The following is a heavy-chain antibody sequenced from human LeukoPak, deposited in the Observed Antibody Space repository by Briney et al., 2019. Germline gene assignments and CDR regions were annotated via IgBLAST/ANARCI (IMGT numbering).Heavy chain of an antibody. CDR2: IYHSGST. D-gene: IGHD6-19*01. CDR3: ARRRVIAVAGSYFDY. V-gene: IGHV4-38-2*01. J-gene: IGHJ4*02. CDR1: GYSISSGYY. Sequence: PSETLSLTCAVSGYSISSGYYLGWIRQPPGKGLEWIGSIYHSGSTYYNPSLKSRVTISVDTSKNQFSLKLSSVTAADTAVYYCARRRVIAVAGSYFDYWGQGTLVTVSS.